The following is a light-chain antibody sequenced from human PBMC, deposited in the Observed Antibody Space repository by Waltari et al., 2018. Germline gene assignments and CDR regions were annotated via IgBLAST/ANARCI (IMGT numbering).Light chain of an antibody. J-gene: IGKJ2*01. Sequence: ETVMTQSPGTLSVSPGERATLSCRASQNVNSHLAWYQQKFGQAPRLLIYGASNRAIGIPASFSGSGSGTEFTLTINSLQSEDFAVYYCQQYNNGPPGTFGQGTKVEFK. V-gene: IGKV3-15*01. CDR3: QQYNNGPPGT. CDR1: QNVNSH. CDR2: GAS.